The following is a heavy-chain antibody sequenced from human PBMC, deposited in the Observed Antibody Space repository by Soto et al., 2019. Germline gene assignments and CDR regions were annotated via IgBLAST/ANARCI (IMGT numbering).Heavy chain of an antibody. CDR2: IYHTGST. CDR3: ARRHSSNWYGLDY. CDR1: GYSISNGYY. V-gene: IGHV4-38-2*01. J-gene: IGHJ4*02. Sequence: LSLTCAVSGYSISNGYYWGWIRQPPGKGLEWIGSIYHTGSTYYNPSLKSRVTISVDTSKNQFSLKLSSVTAADTAVYYCARRHSSNWYGLDYWGQGTLVTVSS. D-gene: IGHD6-13*01.